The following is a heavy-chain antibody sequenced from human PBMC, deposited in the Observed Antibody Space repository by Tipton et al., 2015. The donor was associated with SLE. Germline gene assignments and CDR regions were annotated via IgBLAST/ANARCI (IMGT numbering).Heavy chain of an antibody. V-gene: IGHV3-48*03. CDR2: ISSSGSTI. CDR1: GFTFSSYE. J-gene: IGHJ3*02. D-gene: IGHD1-26*01. Sequence: SLRLSCAASGFTFSSYEMNWVRQAPGKGLEWVSYISSSGSTIYYADSVKGRFTISRDNAKNSLYLQMNSLRAEDTAVYYCARGQATNHLDAFDIWGQGTMVTVSS. CDR3: ARGQATNHLDAFDI.